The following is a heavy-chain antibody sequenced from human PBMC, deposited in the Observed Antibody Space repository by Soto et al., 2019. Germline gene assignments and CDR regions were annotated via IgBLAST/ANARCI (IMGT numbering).Heavy chain of an antibody. CDR3: ARVLTRIKYYYDSSGYYPAAFDI. V-gene: IGHV1-3*01. Sequence: ASVKVSCKASGYTFTSYAMHWVRQAPGQRLEWMGWINAGNGNTKYSQKLQGRVTITRDTSASTAYMELSSLRSEDTAVYYCARVLTRIKYYYDSSGYYPAAFDIWGQGTMVTVSS. J-gene: IGHJ3*02. CDR2: INAGNGNT. CDR1: GYTFTSYA. D-gene: IGHD3-22*01.